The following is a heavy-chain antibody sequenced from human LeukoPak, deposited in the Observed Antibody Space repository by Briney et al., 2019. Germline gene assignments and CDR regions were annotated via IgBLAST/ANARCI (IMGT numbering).Heavy chain of an antibody. Sequence: SETLSLTCTVSGGSISSSSYYWSWIRQPPGKGLEWIGYIYYSGSTNYNPSLKSRVTISVDTSKNQFSLKLSSVTAADTAVYYCARAPTYYSYYMDVWGKGTTVTVSS. CDR3: ARAPTYYSYYMDV. CDR1: GGSISSSSYY. CDR2: IYYSGST. J-gene: IGHJ6*03. V-gene: IGHV4-61*01.